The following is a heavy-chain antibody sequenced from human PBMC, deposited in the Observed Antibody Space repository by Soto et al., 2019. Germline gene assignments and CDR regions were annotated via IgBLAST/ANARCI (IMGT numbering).Heavy chain of an antibody. D-gene: IGHD5-18*01. J-gene: IGHJ3*01. CDR1: GYTFTSYG. Sequence: ASVKVSCKASGYTFTSYGISWVRQAPGQGLEWKGLINPSGGSTTYAQKFEGRVTMTRDTSTRTVYMELSSLRSEDTAVYYCVLSRDTSYAFHFWGQGTMVTVSS. CDR2: INPSGGST. V-gene: IGHV1-46*01. CDR3: VLSRDTSYAFHF.